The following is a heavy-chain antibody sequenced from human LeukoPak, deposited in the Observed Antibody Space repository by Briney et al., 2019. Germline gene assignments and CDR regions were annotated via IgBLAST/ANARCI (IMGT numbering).Heavy chain of an antibody. CDR1: GYSFTSYW. CDR2: IDPSDSYT. CDR3: ARHRGSIAAAGTPLDY. V-gene: IGHV5-10-1*01. J-gene: IGHJ4*02. Sequence: GESLHISCKGSGYSFTSYWISWVRQMPGKGLEWMGRIDPSDSYTNYSPSFQGHVNISADKSISTAYLQWSSLKASDTAMYYCARHRGSIAAAGTPLDYWGQGTLVRVSS. D-gene: IGHD6-13*01.